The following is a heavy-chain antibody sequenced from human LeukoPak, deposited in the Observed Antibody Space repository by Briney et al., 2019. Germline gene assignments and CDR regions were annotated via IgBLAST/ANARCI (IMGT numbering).Heavy chain of an antibody. CDR2: ISGSGGST. D-gene: IGHD3-10*01. J-gene: IGHJ6*03. CDR3: ARGRRGVKAYYYHYMDV. Sequence: GGSLRLSCAASGFTFSSYGMSWVRQAPGKGLEWVSAISGSGGSTYYADSVKGRFTISRDNSKNTLYLQMNSLRAEDTAVYYCARGRRGVKAYYYHYMDVWGKGTTVTISS. V-gene: IGHV3-23*01. CDR1: GFTFSSYG.